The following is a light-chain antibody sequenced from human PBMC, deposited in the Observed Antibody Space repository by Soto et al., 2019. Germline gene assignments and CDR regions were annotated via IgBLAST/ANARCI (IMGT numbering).Light chain of an antibody. CDR2: AAS. Sequence: EIVLTQSPGTLSLSPGERATLSCRSSQSVNSNYLAWYQQKPGQAPRLLIYAASSRAAGFPDRFSGSGSETDFTLTISSLEPEDFAVYYCQQYGGSPWTFGQGTKVEIK. V-gene: IGKV3-20*01. J-gene: IGKJ1*01. CDR3: QQYGGSPWT. CDR1: QSVNSNY.